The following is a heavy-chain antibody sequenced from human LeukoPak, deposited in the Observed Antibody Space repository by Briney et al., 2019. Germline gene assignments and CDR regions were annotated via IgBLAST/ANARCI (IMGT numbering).Heavy chain of an antibody. CDR3: ARDSGSGGP. V-gene: IGHV3-7*01. Sequence: GGSLRLSCAASGFTFSNYWMSWVRQAPGKGLEWVAHIKPDGSEKNYVDSVKGRFTLFRDDAKNSVYLQMNSLRVEDTAVYYCARDSGSGGPWGQGTPVTVSS. CDR2: IKPDGSEK. CDR1: GFTFSNYW. J-gene: IGHJ5*02. D-gene: IGHD6-19*01.